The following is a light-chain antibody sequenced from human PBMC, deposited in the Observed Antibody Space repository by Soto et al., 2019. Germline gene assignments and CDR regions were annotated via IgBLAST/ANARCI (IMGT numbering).Light chain of an antibody. CDR2: GAS. CDR1: QSVSSN. J-gene: IGKJ1*01. CDR3: QQYNNWPQT. Sequence: EIVMMQSPDTLSVSPGERATLSCRASQSVSSNVAWYQQKPGQAPRVLIYGASTRATGISARFSGSASGTEFTPTISSLQSEDFAVYYCQQYNNWPQTFGQGTKVEIK. V-gene: IGKV3-15*01.